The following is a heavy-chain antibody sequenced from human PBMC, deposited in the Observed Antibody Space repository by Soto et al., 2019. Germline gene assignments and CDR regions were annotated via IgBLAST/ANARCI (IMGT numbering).Heavy chain of an antibody. CDR1: GFTFSNAW. CDR2: IKSKTDGGTT. J-gene: IGHJ3*02. V-gene: IGHV3-15*01. Sequence: GGSLRLSCAASGFTFSNAWMSWVCQAPGKGLEWVGRIKSKTDGGTTDYAAPMKGRFTISRDDSKNTLYLQMNSLKTEDTAVYYCTTETYYDILTGYYNDAFDIWGQGTMVTVSS. CDR3: TTETYYDILTGYYNDAFDI. D-gene: IGHD3-9*01.